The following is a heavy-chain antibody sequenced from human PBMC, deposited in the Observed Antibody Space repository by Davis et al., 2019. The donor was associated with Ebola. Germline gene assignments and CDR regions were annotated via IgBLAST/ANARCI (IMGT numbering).Heavy chain of an antibody. D-gene: IGHD2/OR15-2a*01. CDR2: ISSNGGST. CDR3: ARGGNRDPYYYYYGMDV. CDR1: GFTFSSYA. V-gene: IGHV3-64*01. J-gene: IGHJ6*02. Sequence: GESLKISCAASGFTFSSYAMHWVRQAPGKGLEYVSAISSNGGSTYYANSVKGRFTISRDNSKNTLYLQMGSLGAEDMAVYYCARGGNRDPYYYYYGMDVWGQGTTVTVSS.